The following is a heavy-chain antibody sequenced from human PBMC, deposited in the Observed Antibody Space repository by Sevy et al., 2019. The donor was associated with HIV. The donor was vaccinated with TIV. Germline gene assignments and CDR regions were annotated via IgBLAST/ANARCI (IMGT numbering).Heavy chain of an antibody. D-gene: IGHD6-19*01. CDR3: ARGSLYSSGWSESLDY. Sequence: GGSLRLSCVASGFTFGTYGMDWVRQAPGTGLEWVAVIWYDGSNKYYGDSVKGRFTISRDNSKNTLYLQMNSLRAEDTAVYYCARGSLYSSGWSESLDYWGQGTLVTVSS. V-gene: IGHV3-33*01. CDR1: GFTFGTYG. J-gene: IGHJ4*02. CDR2: IWYDGSNK.